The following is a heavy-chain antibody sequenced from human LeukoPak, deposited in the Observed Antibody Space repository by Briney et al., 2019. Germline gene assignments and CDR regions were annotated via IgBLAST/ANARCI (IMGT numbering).Heavy chain of an antibody. CDR2: TYYRSKWHN. CDR3: ARINSIHDAFDI. D-gene: IGHD3-3*02. Sequence: SQTLSLTCAISGDSVSSKSTAWNWIRQSPSRGLEWLGRTYYRSKWHNGYAVSVKSRITINPDTSKNQFSLKLNSVTAADTAVYYCARINSIHDAFDIWGQGTMVTVSS. CDR1: GDSVSSKSTA. J-gene: IGHJ3*02. V-gene: IGHV6-1*01.